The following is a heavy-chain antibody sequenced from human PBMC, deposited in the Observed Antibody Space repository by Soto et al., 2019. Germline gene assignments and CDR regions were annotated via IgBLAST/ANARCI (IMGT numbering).Heavy chain of an antibody. Sequence: QVQLVQSGAEVKKPASSVKVSCKASGGTFSSCAISWVRQAPGQGLEWMGGIIPISGTANYAQKFQGRVTITADESTSTAYMELSSLRSEDTAVYYCARSQGSSTSLEIYYYYYYGMDVWGHGTTVTVSS. J-gene: IGHJ6*02. CDR1: GGTFSSCA. CDR3: ARSQGSSTSLEIYYYYYYGMDV. CDR2: IIPISGTA. V-gene: IGHV1-69*01. D-gene: IGHD2-2*01.